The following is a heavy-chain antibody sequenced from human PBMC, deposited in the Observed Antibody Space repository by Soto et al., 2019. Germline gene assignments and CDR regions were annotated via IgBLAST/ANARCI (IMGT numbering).Heavy chain of an antibody. V-gene: IGHV3-23*01. J-gene: IGHJ5*02. D-gene: IGHD6-13*01. CDR3: ARDIASSGSHWFDP. Sequence: GGSLRLSCAASGFSFSSHSINWVRQAPGKGLEWVSGISGSGDSTHYADSVKGRFTISRDNSKNTLYLQMNSLRVEDTAVYYCARDIASSGSHWFDPWGQGTLVTVSS. CDR1: GFSFSSHS. CDR2: ISGSGDST.